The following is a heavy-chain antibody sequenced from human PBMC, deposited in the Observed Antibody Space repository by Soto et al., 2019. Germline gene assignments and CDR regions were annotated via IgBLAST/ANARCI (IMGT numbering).Heavy chain of an antibody. D-gene: IGHD5-18*01. V-gene: IGHV4-31*03. CDR3: ARWLQPLAAFDI. J-gene: IGHJ3*02. CDR2: IYYSGST. CDR1: CGSIISGGYY. Sequence: PSETLSLTCTFSCGSIISGGYYWSWIRQHPGKGLEWIGYIYYSGSTYYNPSLKSRVTISVDTSKNQFSLKLSSVTAADTAVYYCARWLQPLAAFDIWGQGTMVTVSS.